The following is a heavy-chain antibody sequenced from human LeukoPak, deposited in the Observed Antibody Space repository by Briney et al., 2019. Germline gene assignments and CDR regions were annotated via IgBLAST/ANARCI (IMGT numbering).Heavy chain of an antibody. D-gene: IGHD3-10*01. V-gene: IGHV1-18*01. CDR1: GYTFTSYG. J-gene: IGHJ6*02. CDR3: ARGGTMVRGVLYRYYGMDV. Sequence: ASVKVPCKASGYTFTSYGISWVRQAPGQGLEWMGWMSAYNGNTNYAQKLQGRVTMTTDTSTSTAYMELSSLRSEDTAVYYCARGGTMVRGVLYRYYGMDVWGQGTTVTVSS. CDR2: MSAYNGNT.